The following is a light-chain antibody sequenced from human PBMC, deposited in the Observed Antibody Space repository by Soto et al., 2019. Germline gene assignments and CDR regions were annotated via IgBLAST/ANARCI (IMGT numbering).Light chain of an antibody. CDR3: QSFDSSLNGWV. CDR1: SSNIGAGHD. Sequence: QAVVTQPPSVSGAPGQRVTISCTGSSSNIGAGHDVHWYQQVPGTAPKLLVSGNTNRPSGVPDRFSGSNSGTSASLAITGLQAEDEADYYCQSFDSSLNGWVFGGGTKLTVL. J-gene: IGLJ3*02. V-gene: IGLV1-40*01. CDR2: GNT.